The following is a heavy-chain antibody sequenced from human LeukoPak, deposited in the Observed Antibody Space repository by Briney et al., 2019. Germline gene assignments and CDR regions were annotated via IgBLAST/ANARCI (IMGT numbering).Heavy chain of an antibody. CDR2: IIPIFGTA. D-gene: IGHD6-13*01. J-gene: IGHJ4*02. CDR3: ARSRYSRLTPFDY. CDR1: GGTFISYA. Sequence: SVKVSCKASGGTFISYAISWVRQAPGQGLEWMGGIIPIFGTANYAQKFQGRVTITADESTSTAYMELSSLRSEDTAVYYCARSRYSRLTPFDYWGQGTLVTVSS. V-gene: IGHV1-69*13.